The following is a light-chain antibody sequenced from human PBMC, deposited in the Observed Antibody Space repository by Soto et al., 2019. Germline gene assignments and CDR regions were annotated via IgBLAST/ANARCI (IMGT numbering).Light chain of an antibody. CDR1: QCISSY. Sequence: TESPYSRSDSGRDRVAITCRASQCISSYLNWYQQKPGKAPKLLIYAASMLQRGVPSRFSGRGATTDFTLTISSLQPEDVTTYYCQQSYSTLITFGQGTKLDI. CDR2: AAS. V-gene: IGKV1-39*01. CDR3: QQSYSTLIT. J-gene: IGKJ3*01.